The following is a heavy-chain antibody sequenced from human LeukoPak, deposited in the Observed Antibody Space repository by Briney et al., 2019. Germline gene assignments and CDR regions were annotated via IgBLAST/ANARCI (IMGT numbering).Heavy chain of an antibody. CDR3: TRDMSPSNYYDSSGYFDY. Sequence: GGSLRLSCTASGFTFGDYAMSWVRQAPGKGLEWVGFIRSKAYGGTTEYAASVKGRFTISRDDSKSIAYLQMNSLKTEDTAVYYCTRDMSPSNYYDSSGYFDYWGQGTLVTVS. D-gene: IGHD3-22*01. V-gene: IGHV3-49*04. CDR1: GFTFGDYA. CDR2: IRSKAYGGTT. J-gene: IGHJ4*02.